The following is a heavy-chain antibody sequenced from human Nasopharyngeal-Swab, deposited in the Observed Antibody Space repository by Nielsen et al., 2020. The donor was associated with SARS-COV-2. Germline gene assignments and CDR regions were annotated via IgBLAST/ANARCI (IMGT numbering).Heavy chain of an antibody. V-gene: IGHV4-59*01. CDR3: ARGGYYGSGSYQS. CDR2: MYYSGST. J-gene: IGHJ4*02. Sequence: SETLSLTCTVSGGSISSYYWSWIRQPPGKGLEWIGYMYYSGSTNYNPSLKSRVTISVDTSKNQFSLKLSSVTAADTAVYYCARGGYYGSGSYQSWGQGTLATVSS. D-gene: IGHD3-10*01. CDR1: GGSISSYY.